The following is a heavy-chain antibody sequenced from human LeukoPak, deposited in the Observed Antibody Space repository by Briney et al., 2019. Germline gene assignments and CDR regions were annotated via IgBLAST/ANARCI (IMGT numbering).Heavy chain of an antibody. CDR3: PRKYDSSGYFDY. V-gene: IGHV3-48*01. CDR2: ITTTSSII. J-gene: IGHJ4*02. Sequence: GGSLRLSCAASGFTFTTYSMNWVRQAPGKGLEWVSYITTTSSIIYYADSVKGRFTISRDNAKNSLYLQMNSLRAEDTAVYYCPRKYDSSGYFDYWGQGTLITVSS. CDR1: GFTFTTYS. D-gene: IGHD3-22*01.